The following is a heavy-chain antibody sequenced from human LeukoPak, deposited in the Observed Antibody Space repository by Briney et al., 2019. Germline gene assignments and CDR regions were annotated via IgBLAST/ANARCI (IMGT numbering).Heavy chain of an antibody. CDR2: ISGSGGST. V-gene: IGHV3-23*01. Sequence: QPGGSLRLSCAASGFTFSSYAMSWVRQAPGKGREWVSAISGSGGSTYYADSVKGRFTISRDNSKNTLYLQMNSLRAEDTAVYYCAKDEYCSGGSCYPEYFQHWGQGTLVTVSS. J-gene: IGHJ1*01. D-gene: IGHD2-15*01. CDR3: AKDEYCSGGSCYPEYFQH. CDR1: GFTFSSYA.